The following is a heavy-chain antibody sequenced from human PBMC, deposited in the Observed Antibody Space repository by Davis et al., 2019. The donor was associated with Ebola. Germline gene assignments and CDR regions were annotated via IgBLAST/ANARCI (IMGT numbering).Heavy chain of an antibody. D-gene: IGHD5-12*01. J-gene: IGHJ4*02. V-gene: IGHV3-30*18. CDR3: AKEEGMRRRWMAHFDY. Sequence: GGSLRLSCAASGFTFSLHGMHWVRQAPGKGLEWVAVVAYDVVTTYYADSVRGRFTISRDNSRNTVYLEMDSLRPEDTAVYYCAKEEGMRRRWMAHFDYWGRGTQVTVSS. CDR2: VAYDVVTT. CDR1: GFTFSLHG.